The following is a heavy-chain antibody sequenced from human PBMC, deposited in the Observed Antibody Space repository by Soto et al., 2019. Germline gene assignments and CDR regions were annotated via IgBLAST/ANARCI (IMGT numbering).Heavy chain of an antibody. CDR2: ISSSGSTI. Sequence: PGGSLRLSCAASGFTFSDYYMSWIRQAPGKGLEWVSYISSSGSTIYYADSVKGRFTISRDNAKNSLYLQMNSLRAEDTAVYYCASYGDYPYYYYYYMDVWGKGTTVTVSS. D-gene: IGHD4-17*01. V-gene: IGHV3-11*01. CDR3: ASYGDYPYYYYYYMDV. J-gene: IGHJ6*03. CDR1: GFTFSDYY.